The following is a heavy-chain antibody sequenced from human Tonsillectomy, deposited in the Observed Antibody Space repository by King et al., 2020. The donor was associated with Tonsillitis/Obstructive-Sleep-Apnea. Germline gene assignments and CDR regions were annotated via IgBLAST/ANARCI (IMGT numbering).Heavy chain of an antibody. CDR1: GFTFDDYA. D-gene: IGHD3-22*01. J-gene: IGHJ6*03. CDR3: VKDGQISDYTMRVVVDYYYMDV. Sequence: VQLVESGGGVVQPGGSLRLSCAASGFTFDDYAMHWVRHAPGKGLEWVSLISGDGGSTYYADSVQGRFTISRDNSKKSLYLQMTTLRTEDTALYYCVKDGQISDYTMRVVVDYYYMDVWGTGTTVTVSS. CDR2: ISGDGGST. V-gene: IGHV3-43*02.